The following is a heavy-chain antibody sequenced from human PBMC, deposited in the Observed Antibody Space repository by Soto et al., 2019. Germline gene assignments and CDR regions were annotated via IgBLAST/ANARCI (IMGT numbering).Heavy chain of an antibody. D-gene: IGHD6-25*01. V-gene: IGHV4-59*08. Sequence: QVQLQESGPGLVKPSETLSLTCTVSGGSISNFYWTWIRQTPGKGLEWIGNVHYSGTTNYNPSVSSRVTTSVDTAKNHLSLNLTSVTAAYPPVYYCAIHKDEGSDMGGRDVGGQGTTVTVSS. CDR1: GGSISNFY. CDR2: VHYSGTT. J-gene: IGHJ6*02. CDR3: AIHKDEGSDMGGRDV.